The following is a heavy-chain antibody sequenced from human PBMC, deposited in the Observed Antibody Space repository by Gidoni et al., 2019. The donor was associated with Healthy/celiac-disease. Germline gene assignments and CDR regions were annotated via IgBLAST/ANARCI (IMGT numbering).Heavy chain of an antibody. CDR2: INPNSGGT. CDR3: ARDFEGIAVAGTGENYYYYGMDV. D-gene: IGHD6-19*01. CDR1: GYTFTGYY. V-gene: IGHV1-2*02. Sequence: QVQLVQSGAEVKKPGASVKVSCKASGYTFTGYYMHWVRQAPGPGLEWMGWINPNSGGTNYAQKFQGRVTMTRDTSISTAYMELSRLRSDDTAVYYCARDFEGIAVAGTGENYYYYGMDVWGQGTTVTVSS. J-gene: IGHJ6*02.